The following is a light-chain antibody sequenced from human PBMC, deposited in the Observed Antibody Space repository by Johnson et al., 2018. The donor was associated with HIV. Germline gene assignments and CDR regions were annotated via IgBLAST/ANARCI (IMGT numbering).Light chain of an antibody. Sequence: QSVLTQPPSVSAAPGQKVTISCSGSSSNIGNNYVSWYQQLPGTAPKLLIYENNKRPSGIPDRFSGSKSGTSATLGLTGLPTGDEADYYCGTWDSSLSAGDVFGTGTKVTVL. CDR2: ENN. CDR3: GTWDSSLSAGDV. V-gene: IGLV1-51*02. CDR1: SSNIGNNY. J-gene: IGLJ1*01.